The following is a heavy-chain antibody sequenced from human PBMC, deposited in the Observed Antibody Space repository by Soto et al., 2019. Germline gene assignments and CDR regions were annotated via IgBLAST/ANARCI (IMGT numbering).Heavy chain of an antibody. CDR3: AKLAPIVVVVAATRRWFDP. CDR1: GFTFSSYG. J-gene: IGHJ5*02. D-gene: IGHD2-15*01. V-gene: IGHV3-30*18. Sequence: PRLSCAASGFTFSSYGMHWVRQAPGKGLEWVAVISYDGSNKYYADSVKGRFTISRDNSKNTLYLQMNSLRAEDTAVYYCAKLAPIVVVVAATRRWFDPWGQGTLVTVSS. CDR2: ISYDGSNK.